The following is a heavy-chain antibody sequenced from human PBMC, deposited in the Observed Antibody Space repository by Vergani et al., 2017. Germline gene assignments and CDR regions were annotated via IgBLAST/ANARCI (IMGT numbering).Heavy chain of an antibody. D-gene: IGHD2-8*01. V-gene: IGHV1-3*01. CDR3: ARGRGTIDY. Sequence: QVQLVQSGAEVMKPGASVKVSCKASGYTFTSYAMHWVRQAPGQRLEWMGWINAGNGNTKYSQKFQGRVTITRDTSASTAYMELSRLRSDDTAVYYCARGRGTIDYWGQGTLVTVSS. CDR2: INAGNGNT. J-gene: IGHJ4*02. CDR1: GYTFTSYA.